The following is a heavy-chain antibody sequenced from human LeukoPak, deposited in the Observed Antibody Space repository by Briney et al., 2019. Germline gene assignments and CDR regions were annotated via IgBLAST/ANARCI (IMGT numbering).Heavy chain of an antibody. D-gene: IGHD3-10*01. CDR1: GYTFTGYY. V-gene: IGHV1-2*02. CDR3: ARVSVQYYYGSGSYYNVYFDY. CDR2: INPNSGGT. J-gene: IGHJ4*02. Sequence: ASVKVSCKASGYTFTGYYMHWVRQAPGQGLEWMGWINPNSGGTNYAQKFQGRVTMTRDTSISTAYVELSRLRSDDTAVYYCARVSVQYYYGSGSYYNVYFDYWGQGTLVTVSS.